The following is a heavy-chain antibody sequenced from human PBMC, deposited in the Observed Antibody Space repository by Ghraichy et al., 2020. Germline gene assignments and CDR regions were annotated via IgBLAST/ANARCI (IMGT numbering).Heavy chain of an antibody. CDR2: ISWNSGSI. CDR1: GFTFDDYA. D-gene: IGHD6-6*01. CDR3: AKAGSSSSYYYYMDV. Sequence: GGSLRLSCAASGFTFDDYAMHWVRQAPGKGLEWVSGISWNSGSIGYADSVKGRFTISRDNAKNSLYLQMNSLRAEDTALYYCAKAGSSSSYYYYMDVWGKGTTVTVSS. V-gene: IGHV3-9*01. J-gene: IGHJ6*03.